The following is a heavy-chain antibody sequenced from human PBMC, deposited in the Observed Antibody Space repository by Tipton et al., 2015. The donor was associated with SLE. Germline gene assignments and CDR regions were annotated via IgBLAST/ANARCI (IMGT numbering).Heavy chain of an antibody. D-gene: IGHD6-19*01. J-gene: IGHJ4*02. CDR1: GGSISSSSYY. CDR3: ARQGVRQWLVY. CDR2: IYYSGST. Sequence: TLSLTCTVSGGSISSSSYYWGWIRQPPGKGLEWIGSIYYSGSTYYNPPLKSRVTISVDTSKNQFSLKLSSVTAADTAVYYCARQGVRQWLVYWGQGTLVTVSS. V-gene: IGHV4-39*07.